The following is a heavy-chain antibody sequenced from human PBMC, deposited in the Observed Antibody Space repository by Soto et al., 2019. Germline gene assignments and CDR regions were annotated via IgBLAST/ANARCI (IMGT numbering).Heavy chain of an antibody. CDR2: IYPGDSDT. Sequence: PGESLKISCKGSGYSFTSYWIGWVRQMPXKGLEWMGIIYPGDSDTRYSPSFQGQVTISADKSISTAYLQWSSLKASDTAIYYCARTAAAGKYYYDVEELCQETTVTISS. CDR1: GYSFTSYW. J-gene: IGHJ6*02. CDR3: ARTAAAGKYYYDVEE. V-gene: IGHV5-51*01. D-gene: IGHD6-13*01.